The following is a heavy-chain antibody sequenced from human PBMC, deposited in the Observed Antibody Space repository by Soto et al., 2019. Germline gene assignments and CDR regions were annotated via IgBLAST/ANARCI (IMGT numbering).Heavy chain of an antibody. CDR2: ISYDGSNK. D-gene: IGHD3-9*01. Sequence: GGSLRLSCAASGFPFSEYGMHWVRQAPGKGLEWVAVISYDGSNKYYADSVKGRFTISRDNSKNTLYLQMNSLRAEDTAVYYCAKDWEYYDILTGSFSVDYWGQGTLVTVSS. CDR3: AKDWEYYDILTGSFSVDY. CDR1: GFPFSEYG. J-gene: IGHJ4*02. V-gene: IGHV3-30*18.